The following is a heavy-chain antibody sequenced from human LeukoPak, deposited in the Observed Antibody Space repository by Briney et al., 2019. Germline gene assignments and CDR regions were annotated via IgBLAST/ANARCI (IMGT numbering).Heavy chain of an antibody. J-gene: IGHJ4*02. CDR3: ARFRRSGHWSGFDY. D-gene: IGHD2-21*01. CDR1: GFTFSDYS. Sequence: GGSLRLSCAASGFTFSDYSMNRVRQAPGKGLEWVSYISSRSSTKYYADSVRGRFTISTDNAKNSLYLQMNSLRDEDTAVYYCARFRRSGHWSGFDYWGQRTLVTVPS. CDR2: ISSRSSTK. V-gene: IGHV3-48*02.